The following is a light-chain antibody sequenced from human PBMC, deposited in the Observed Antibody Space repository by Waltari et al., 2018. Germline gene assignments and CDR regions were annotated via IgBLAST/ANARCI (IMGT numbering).Light chain of an antibody. Sequence: DIQLTQSPPFLSASVGDRVTLTCRATQGSNSYLAWYQQKPGKAPKLLIYGTSTLQSGVPSRFSGSGSGTEFTLTISSLQPEDFATYYCQQLKSFLFTFGQGTRLDIK. V-gene: IGKV1-9*01. J-gene: IGKJ5*01. CDR1: QGSNSY. CDR2: GTS. CDR3: QQLKSFLFT.